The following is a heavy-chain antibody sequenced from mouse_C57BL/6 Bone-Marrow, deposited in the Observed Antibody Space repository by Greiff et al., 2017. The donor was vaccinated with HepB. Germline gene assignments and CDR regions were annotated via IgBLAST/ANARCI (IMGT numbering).Heavy chain of an antibody. V-gene: IGHV5-4*03. J-gene: IGHJ3*01. CDR2: ISDGGSYT. CDR3: ARGGGYDYDGFAY. Sequence: EVKVVESGGGLVKPGGSLKLSCAASGFTFSSYAMSWVRQTPEKRLEWVATISDGGSYTYYPDNVKGRVTISRDNAKNNLYLQMSHLKSEDTAMYYCARGGGYDYDGFAYWGQGTLVTVSA. D-gene: IGHD2-4*01. CDR1: GFTFSSYA.